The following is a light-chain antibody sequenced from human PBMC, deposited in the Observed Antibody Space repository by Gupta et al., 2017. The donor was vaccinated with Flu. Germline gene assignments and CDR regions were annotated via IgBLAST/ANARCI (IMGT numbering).Light chain of an antibody. Sequence: SYVLTHPPSVSVAPGQTARITCGGNKIGSKSVHWYQQKPGQAPVLVVYEGSGRPSGIPERFSGSNSGNTATLTIRRVEAGDEADYYCHLWDSSNDHGVFGGGTKLTVV. CDR3: HLWDSSNDHGV. CDR2: EGS. V-gene: IGLV3-21*02. J-gene: IGLJ3*02. CDR1: KIGSKS.